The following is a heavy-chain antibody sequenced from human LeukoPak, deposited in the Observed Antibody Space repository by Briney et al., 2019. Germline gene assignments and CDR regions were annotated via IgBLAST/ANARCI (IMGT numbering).Heavy chain of an antibody. CDR2: ISYDGSNK. Sequence: GGSLRLSCAASGFTFSSYAMHWVRQAPGKGLEWVAVISYDGSNKYYADSVKGRFTISRDNSKNTLYLQMNSLRAEDTAVYHCARDGRGGGSYPGAFDIWGQGTMVTVSS. V-gene: IGHV3-30-3*01. CDR1: GFTFSSYA. D-gene: IGHD1-26*01. CDR3: ARDGRGGGSYPGAFDI. J-gene: IGHJ3*02.